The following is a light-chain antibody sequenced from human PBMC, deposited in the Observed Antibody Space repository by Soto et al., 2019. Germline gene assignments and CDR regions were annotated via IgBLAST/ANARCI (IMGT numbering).Light chain of an antibody. CDR2: DVS. Sequence: QSALTQPPSVSGSPGQSVTISCTGTSSDVGGYNYVSWYQQHPGKAPKLMIYDVSNRPSGVSDRFSGSKSGNTASLTISGLQAEEEADYYCSSYASSSPVVFGGGTKLTVL. J-gene: IGLJ2*01. CDR3: SSYASSSPVV. CDR1: SSDVGGYNY. V-gene: IGLV2-14*01.